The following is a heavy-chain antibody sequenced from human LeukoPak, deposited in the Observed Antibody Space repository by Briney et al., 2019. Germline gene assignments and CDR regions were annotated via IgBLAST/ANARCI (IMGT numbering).Heavy chain of an antibody. CDR3: ASGYSSSWYFDYYYMDV. CDR2: ISAYNGNT. J-gene: IGHJ6*03. CDR1: GYTFTSYG. D-gene: IGHD6-13*01. Sequence: GASVKVSCKASGYTFTSYGISWVRQAPGQGLEWMGWISAYNGNTNYAQKLQGRVTMTTDTSTSTAYMELRSLRSDDTAVYYCASGYSSSWYFDYYYMDVWGKGTTVTISS. V-gene: IGHV1-18*01.